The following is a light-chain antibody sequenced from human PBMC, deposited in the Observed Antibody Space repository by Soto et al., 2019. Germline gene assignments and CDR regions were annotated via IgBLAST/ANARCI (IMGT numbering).Light chain of an antibody. J-gene: IGKJ1*01. CDR2: GAS. CDR1: QSVSSN. CDR3: LQHNSYPLT. Sequence: EIVMTQSPATLSVSLGERATLSCRASQSVSSNLAWYQLKPGQAPRLLIYGASTRATGIPARFSGSGSGTEFTLTISSLQSEDFATYYCLQHNSYPLTFGQGTKVEIK. V-gene: IGKV3-15*01.